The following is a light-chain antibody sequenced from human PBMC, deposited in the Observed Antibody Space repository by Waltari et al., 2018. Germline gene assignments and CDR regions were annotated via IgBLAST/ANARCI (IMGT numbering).Light chain of an antibody. V-gene: IGLV2-14*03. CDR3: SSYTSSKTYV. J-gene: IGLJ1*01. CDR1: SSDVGRYKY. Sequence: QSALTQPASVSGSPGQSITISCTGTSSDVGRYKYVSWYQQNPGKAPKLIIHDVSDRPLGVSNRFSCSKFGNPASLAISGLQAEDEAEYYCSSYTSSKTYVFGTGTKVTVL. CDR2: DVS.